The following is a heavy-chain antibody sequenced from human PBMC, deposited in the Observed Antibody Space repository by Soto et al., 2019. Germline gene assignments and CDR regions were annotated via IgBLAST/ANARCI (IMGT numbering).Heavy chain of an antibody. D-gene: IGHD6-19*01. V-gene: IGHV3-7*01. CDR3: ARLAEARGSGWDYWYFDL. Sequence: EVQLVESGGGLVQPGESLRLSCAASGLTFSRFWMSWVRQAPGKGLEWVANINQDGSEKYYVDSEKGRFTISRDNAKNSLYLQLNSLRVDDTAVYYCARLAEARGSGWDYWYFDLWGRGTLVTVSS. J-gene: IGHJ2*01. CDR2: INQDGSEK. CDR1: GLTFSRFW.